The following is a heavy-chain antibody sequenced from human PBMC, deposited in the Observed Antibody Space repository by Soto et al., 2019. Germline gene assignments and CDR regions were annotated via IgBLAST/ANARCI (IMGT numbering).Heavy chain of an antibody. CDR3: ARRSGYYYDSSGYYYSY. V-gene: IGHV1-69*13. CDR2: IIPIFGTA. CDR1: GGTFSSYA. J-gene: IGHJ4*02. Sequence: SVKVSCKASGGTFSSYAISWVRQAPGQGLEWMGGIIPIFGTANYAQKFQGRVTITADESTSTAYMELSSLRSEDTAVYYCARRSGYYYDSSGYYYSYWGQGTLVTVSS. D-gene: IGHD3-22*01.